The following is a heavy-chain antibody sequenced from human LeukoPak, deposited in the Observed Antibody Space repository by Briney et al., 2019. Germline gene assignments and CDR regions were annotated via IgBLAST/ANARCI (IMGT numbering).Heavy chain of an antibody. CDR2: ISGSGGST. J-gene: IGHJ1*01. D-gene: IGHD3-22*01. CDR1: GFAFGSYA. V-gene: IGHV3-23*01. Sequence: GGSLRLSCAASGFAFGSYAMSWVRQAPGKGLEWVSAISGSGGSTYYADSVKGRFTISRDNSKNTLYLQMNSLRAEDTAVYYCATPRGYYDSSGYYTPLYSDFQHWGQGTLVTVSS. CDR3: ATPRGYYDSSGYYTPLYSDFQH.